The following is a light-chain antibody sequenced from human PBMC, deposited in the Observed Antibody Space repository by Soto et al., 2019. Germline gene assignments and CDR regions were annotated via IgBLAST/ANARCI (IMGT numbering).Light chain of an antibody. CDR3: QHSYSTPPGVT. Sequence: DIQMTQSPSSLSASVGDRVTITCRASQSISSALNWYQQKQGKPPRLLIFAASSLQSGVPSRFGGSGSGTDFTLTISSLQPEDVATYYCQHSYSTPPGVTFGPGTKVDFK. CDR1: QSISSA. J-gene: IGKJ3*01. V-gene: IGKV1-39*01. CDR2: AAS.